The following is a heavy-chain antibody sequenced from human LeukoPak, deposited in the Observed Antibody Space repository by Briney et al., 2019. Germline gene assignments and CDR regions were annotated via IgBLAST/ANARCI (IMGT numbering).Heavy chain of an antibody. CDR2: ISSSSSTI. CDR1: GFTFSSYS. V-gene: IGHV3-48*04. Sequence: GGSLRLSCAASGFTFSSYSMNWVRQAPGKGLEWVSCISSSSSTIYYADSVKGRFTISRDNAKNSLYLQMNSLRAEDTAVYYCARSGGVDYWGQGTLVTVSS. J-gene: IGHJ4*02. D-gene: IGHD3-10*01. CDR3: ARSGGVDY.